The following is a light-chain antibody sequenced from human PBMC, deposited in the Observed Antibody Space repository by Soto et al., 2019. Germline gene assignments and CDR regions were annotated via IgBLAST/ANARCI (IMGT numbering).Light chain of an antibody. V-gene: IGKV3-11*01. CDR1: QSVSSY. CDR2: DAS. CDR3: QQRSNWPWT. J-gene: IGKJ1*01. Sequence: EIVLTQSPATLSLSPGERATLSCRASQSVSSYLAWYQQKPGQAPRLLIYDASNRATGILARFSGSGSGTDFTLTFSSLEPEDFAVYYCQQRSNWPWTFGQGTKVEIK.